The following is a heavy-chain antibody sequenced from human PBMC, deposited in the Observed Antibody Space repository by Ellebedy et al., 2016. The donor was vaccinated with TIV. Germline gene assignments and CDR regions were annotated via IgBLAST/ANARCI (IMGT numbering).Heavy chain of an antibody. CDR3: ARGDNYYYDSSGYYYTY. Sequence: ASVKVSCKASGYTFTSYYFYWVRQVPGQGLEWMGIINPTTGNSNYAQKFQGRVTMTRDTSTSTVYMELSSLRSEDTAVYYCARGDNYYYDSSGYYYTYWGQGTLVTVSS. CDR2: INPTTGNS. V-gene: IGHV1-46*01. J-gene: IGHJ4*02. D-gene: IGHD3-22*01. CDR1: GYTFTSYY.